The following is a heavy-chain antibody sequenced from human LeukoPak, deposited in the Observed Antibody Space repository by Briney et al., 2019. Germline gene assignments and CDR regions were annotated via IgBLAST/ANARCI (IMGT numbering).Heavy chain of an antibody. V-gene: IGHV4-59*01. J-gene: IGHJ6*03. Sequence: SETLSLTCTVSGGSISSYYWSWIRQPPGKGLEWIGYVHYSGSTNYNPSLKSRVTISVDTSKNQFSLKLSSVTTADTAVYYCARGRRSSGWSYYYYMDVWGKGTTVTVSS. D-gene: IGHD6-19*01. CDR2: VHYSGST. CDR1: GGSISSYY. CDR3: ARGRRSSGWSYYYYMDV.